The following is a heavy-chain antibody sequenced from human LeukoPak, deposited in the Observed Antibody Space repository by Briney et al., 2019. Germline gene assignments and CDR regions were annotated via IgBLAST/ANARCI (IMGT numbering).Heavy chain of an antibody. Sequence: SETLSLTCAVSGGSISSGGYCWSCIRPHPGEGVQSVEYIYYSGSTYYTPPLKSRVTISVETSKNQFSLKLSSVTAADTAVYYCARASRYYNRSRYYRGYWGQGTLVSVSS. D-gene: IGHD3-22*01. V-gene: IGHV4-31*11. CDR3: ARASRYYNRSRYYRGY. CDR1: GGSISSGGYC. CDR2: IYYSGST. J-gene: IGHJ4*02.